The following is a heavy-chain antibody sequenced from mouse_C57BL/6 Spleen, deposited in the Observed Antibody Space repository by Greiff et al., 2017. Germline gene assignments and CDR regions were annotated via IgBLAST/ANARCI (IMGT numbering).Heavy chain of an antibody. CDR1: GFNIKDDY. V-gene: IGHV14-4*01. CDR3: TTDHYDYDVPYAMDY. D-gene: IGHD2-4*01. J-gene: IGHJ4*01. CDR2: IDPENGDT. Sequence: EVKLVESGAELVRPGASVKLSCTASGFNIKDDYMHWVKQRPEQGLEWIGWIDPENGDTEYASKFQGKATITADTSSNTAYLQLSSLTSEDTAVYYCTTDHYDYDVPYAMDYWGQGTSVTVSS.